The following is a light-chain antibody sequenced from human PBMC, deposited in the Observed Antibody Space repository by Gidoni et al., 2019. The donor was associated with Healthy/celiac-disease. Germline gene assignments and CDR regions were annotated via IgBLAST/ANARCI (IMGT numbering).Light chain of an antibody. CDR1: QSVSSY. Sequence: EIVSTPSLATLSLSPGERATLSSRASQSVSSYLAWYQQKPGQAPRLLIYDASNRATGIPARFSGRGSGTDFTLTISSLEPEDFGVYYCQQSSNWPYTFGQGTKLEIK. CDR2: DAS. V-gene: IGKV3-11*01. J-gene: IGKJ2*01. CDR3: QQSSNWPYT.